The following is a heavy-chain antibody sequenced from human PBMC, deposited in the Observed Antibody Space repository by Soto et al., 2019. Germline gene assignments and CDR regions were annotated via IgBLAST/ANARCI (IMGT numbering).Heavy chain of an antibody. J-gene: IGHJ4*02. V-gene: IGHV3-23*01. CDR2: ISGSGDGT. D-gene: IGHD5-18*01. CDR1: VFTFSSFA. CDR3: AGPRYSSQDY. Sequence: VGSLRLSCASSVFTFSSFALSCVRQAPGKGLEWVSAISGSGDGTDYADSVKGRFTISRDNSKNTLYLQMNSLRAEDTAVYYCAGPRYSSQDYWGQGALVSVSS.